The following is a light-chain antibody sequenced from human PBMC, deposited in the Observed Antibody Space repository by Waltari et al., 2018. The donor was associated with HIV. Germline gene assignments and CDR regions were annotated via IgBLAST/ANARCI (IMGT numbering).Light chain of an antibody. CDR2: DAS. CDR1: QSVNSH. J-gene: IGKJ2*01. Sequence: EVVMTQSPATLSVSPGERAPLSCRASQSVNSHVPWYQHKPGQAPRLLSYDASTRATVVPARFSGSGSGTEFTLTLSSLQSEDFAVYYWQQYNHWPPYTFGQGTKLEIK. V-gene: IGKV3-15*01. CDR3: QQYNHWPPYT.